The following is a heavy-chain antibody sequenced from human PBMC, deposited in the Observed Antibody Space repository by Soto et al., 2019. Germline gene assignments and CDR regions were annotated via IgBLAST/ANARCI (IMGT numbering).Heavy chain of an antibody. CDR3: ARQGGRITYYYYSGMDL. V-gene: IGHV3-7*01. J-gene: IGHJ6*02. CDR1: GFTFSSYW. CDR2: IKHDGSEK. D-gene: IGHD1-20*01. Sequence: EVQLVESGGGLVQPGGTLRLSCTASGFTFSSYWMSWVRQAPGKGLEWVATIKHDGSEKNYVDSVKGRFTISTDNANNSVFRQTSRLRAEDTAVYYCARQGGRITYYYYSGMDLWGQGTTVTVSS.